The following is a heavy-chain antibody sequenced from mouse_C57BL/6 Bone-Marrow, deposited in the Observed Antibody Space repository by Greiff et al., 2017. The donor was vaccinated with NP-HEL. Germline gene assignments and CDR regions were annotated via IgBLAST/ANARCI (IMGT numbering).Heavy chain of an antibody. CDR2: INPNNGGT. D-gene: IGHD1-1*01. Sequence: SGPELVKPGASVKISCKASGYTFTDYYMNWVKQSHGKSLEWIGDINPNNGGTSYNQKFKGKATLTVDKSSSTAYMELRSLTSEDSAVYYCARWHYYGSSPFAYWGQGTLVTVSA. V-gene: IGHV1-26*01. CDR3: ARWHYYGSSPFAY. J-gene: IGHJ3*01. CDR1: GYTFTDYY.